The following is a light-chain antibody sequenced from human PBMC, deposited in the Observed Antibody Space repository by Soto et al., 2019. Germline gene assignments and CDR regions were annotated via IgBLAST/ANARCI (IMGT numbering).Light chain of an antibody. CDR1: QSVSYSS. CDR2: GAS. J-gene: IGKJ2*01. V-gene: IGKV3-20*01. CDR3: HHYGSSPPRYT. Sequence: EIVLTQSPGTLSSSPGERATLSCRTSQSVSYSSLVWYQQKPGQAPRLLIYGASSRATGIPERFSGSGSGTDFTLTISRLEPEDFAVYYCHHYGSSPPRYTFGQGTKLEIK.